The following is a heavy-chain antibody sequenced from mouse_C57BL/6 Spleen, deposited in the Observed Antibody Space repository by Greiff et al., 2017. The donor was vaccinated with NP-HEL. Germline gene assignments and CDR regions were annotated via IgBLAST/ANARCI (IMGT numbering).Heavy chain of an antibody. CDR1: GYTFTDYN. V-gene: IGHV1-22*01. J-gene: IGHJ4*01. CDR3: ARDYSNYLYAMDD. D-gene: IGHD2-5*01. Sequence: VQLQQSGPELVKPGASVKMSCKASGYTFTDYNMHWVKQSHGTSLEWIGYINPNNGGTSYNQKFQGKATLTVNKSSSTAYMELRSLTSEDSAVYYCARDYSNYLYAMDDWGQGTSVTVSS. CDR2: INPNNGGT.